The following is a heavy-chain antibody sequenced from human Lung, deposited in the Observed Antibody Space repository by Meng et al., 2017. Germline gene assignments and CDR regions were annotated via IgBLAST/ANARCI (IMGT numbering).Heavy chain of an antibody. D-gene: IGHD4-11*01. CDR2: INHSGST. CDR1: GGSFGGYY. V-gene: IGHV4-34*01. J-gene: IGHJ4*02. CDR3: ARGPTTMAHDFDY. Sequence: VQLQQGAAGRLKHSGPLSLTFVVVGGSFGGYYWSWIRQAPGKGLEWIGEINHSGSTNCNPSLESRATISVDTSQNNLSLKLSSVTAADSAVYYCARGPTTMAHDFDYWGQGTLVTVSS.